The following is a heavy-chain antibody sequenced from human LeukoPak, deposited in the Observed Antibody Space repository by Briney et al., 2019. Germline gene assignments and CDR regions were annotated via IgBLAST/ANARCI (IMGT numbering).Heavy chain of an antibody. CDR2: ISGSGGST. D-gene: IGHD3-9*01. V-gene: IGHV3-23*01. CDR3: AKDLVTGYSIFDY. Sequence: GGSLRLSCAASGFTFSSYGMSWVRQAPGKGLEWVSAISGSGGSTYYADSVKGRFTISRDNSKNTPYLQMNSLRAEDTAVYYCAKDLVTGYSIFDYWGQGTLVTVSS. J-gene: IGHJ4*02. CDR1: GFTFSSYG.